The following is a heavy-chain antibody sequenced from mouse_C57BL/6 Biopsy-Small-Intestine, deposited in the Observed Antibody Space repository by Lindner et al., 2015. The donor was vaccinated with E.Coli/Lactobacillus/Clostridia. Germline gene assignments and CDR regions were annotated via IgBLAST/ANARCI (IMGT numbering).Heavy chain of an antibody. CDR1: GFNIKGYY. V-gene: IGHV14-2*01. D-gene: IGHD2-10*02. J-gene: IGHJ3*01. CDR2: IDPEDGET. CDR3: ARGSYGNYASWFAY. Sequence: VQLQESGAELVKPGASVKLSCTASGFNIKGYYMHWVKQRTEQGLEWIGRIDPEDGETKYAPKFQGKATITADTSSNTAYLQLSSLTSEDTAVYYCARGSYGNYASWFAYWGQGTLVTVSA.